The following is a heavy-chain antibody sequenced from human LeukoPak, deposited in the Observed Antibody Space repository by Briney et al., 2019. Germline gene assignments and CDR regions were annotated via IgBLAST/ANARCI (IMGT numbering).Heavy chain of an antibody. J-gene: IGHJ4*02. D-gene: IGHD1-26*01. V-gene: IGHV4-39*07. CDR1: GGSISSSSYY. Sequence: SETLSLTCTVSGGSISSSSYYWGWIRQPPGKGLEWVGSIYYSGSTYYNPSLKSRVTISVDTSKNQFSLKLSSVTAADTAVYYCARENSGSYSWGQGTLVTVSS. CDR2: IYYSGST. CDR3: ARENSGSYS.